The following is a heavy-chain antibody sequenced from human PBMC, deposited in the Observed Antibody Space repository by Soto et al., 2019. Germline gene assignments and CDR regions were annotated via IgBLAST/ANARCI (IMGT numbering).Heavy chain of an antibody. CDR3: ARDGEPGQQPYYYFDY. CDR1: GYTFTGYY. D-gene: IGHD6-13*01. V-gene: IGHV1-2*04. CDR2: INPNSGGT. Sequence: QVQLVQPGAEVKKPGASVKVSCKASGYTFTGYYMHWVRQAPGQGLELMGWINPNSGGTNYAQKFQGWVTMTRDTSISTAYMEVSRLRSDDTAVYYCARDGEPGQQPYYYFDYWGQGTLVTVSS. J-gene: IGHJ4*02.